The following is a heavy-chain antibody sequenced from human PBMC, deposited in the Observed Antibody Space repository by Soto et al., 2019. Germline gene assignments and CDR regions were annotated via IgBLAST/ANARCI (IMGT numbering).Heavy chain of an antibody. Sequence: PGGSLRLSCAASGFTFSRYAMSWVRQAPGKGLEWVSAVTGSGSSTYYADSVKGRFTISRDNSKNTLYLQMNSLRAEDTAVYYCATSVYSSAEGYWGQGTLVTVSS. CDR2: VTGSGSST. D-gene: IGHD6-25*01. CDR3: ATSVYSSAEGY. V-gene: IGHV3-23*01. J-gene: IGHJ4*02. CDR1: GFTFSRYA.